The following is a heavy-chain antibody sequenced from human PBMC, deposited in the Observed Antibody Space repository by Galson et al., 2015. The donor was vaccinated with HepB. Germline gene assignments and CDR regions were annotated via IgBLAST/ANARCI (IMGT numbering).Heavy chain of an antibody. CDR1: GFTFSSYA. J-gene: IGHJ6*02. V-gene: IGHV3-23*01. Sequence: SLRLSCAASGFTFSSYAMSWVRQAPGKGLEWVSAISGSGGSTSYADSVKGRFTISRDNSKDTLYLQMNSLRAEDTAVYYCAADWYQLLPTNYYYYYGMDVWGQGTTVTVSS. D-gene: IGHD2-2*01. CDR3: AADWYQLLPTNYYYYYGMDV. CDR2: ISGSGGST.